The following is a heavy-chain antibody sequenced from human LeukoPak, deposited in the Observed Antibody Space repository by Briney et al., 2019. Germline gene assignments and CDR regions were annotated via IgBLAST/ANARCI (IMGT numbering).Heavy chain of an antibody. J-gene: IGHJ4*02. Sequence: GGSLRLSCAASGFTVSSNYMSWVRQAPGKGLEWVSVIYSGGSTYYADSVKGRFTISRDNSKNTLYLQMNSLRAEDTAVYYCATPGYSSGWYGEALDYWGQGTLVTVSS. CDR2: IYSGGST. CDR1: GFTVSSNY. D-gene: IGHD6-19*01. CDR3: ATPGYSSGWYGEALDY. V-gene: IGHV3-53*01.